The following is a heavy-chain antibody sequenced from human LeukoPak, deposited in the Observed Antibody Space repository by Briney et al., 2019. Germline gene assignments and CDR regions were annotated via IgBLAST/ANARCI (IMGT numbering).Heavy chain of an antibody. CDR1: GFTFSSYS. D-gene: IGHD1-26*01. CDR3: TRHLGGSYPYYYYYMDV. CDR2: IRSKANSYAT. V-gene: IGHV3-73*01. Sequence: GGSLRLSCAASGFTFSSYSMNWVRQAPGKGLEWVGRIRSKANSYATAYAASVKGGFTISRDDSKNTAYLQMNSLKTEDTAVYYCTRHLGGSYPYYYYYMDVWGKGTTVTVSS. J-gene: IGHJ6*03.